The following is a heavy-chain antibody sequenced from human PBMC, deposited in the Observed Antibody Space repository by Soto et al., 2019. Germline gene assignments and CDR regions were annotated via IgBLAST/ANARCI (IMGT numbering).Heavy chain of an antibody. CDR1: GGSISSGDYY. Sequence: SETLSLTCTVSGGSISSGDYYWSWIRQPPGKGLEWIGYIYHSGSTYYKPSLKSRVKISVDRSKNQFSLKLSSVTAADTAVYYCARASGESRYSYGWGHYYYYRMDVWGQGNTVT. V-gene: IGHV4-30-2*01. J-gene: IGHJ6*02. D-gene: IGHD5-18*01. CDR2: IYHSGST. CDR3: ARASGESRYSYGWGHYYYYRMDV.